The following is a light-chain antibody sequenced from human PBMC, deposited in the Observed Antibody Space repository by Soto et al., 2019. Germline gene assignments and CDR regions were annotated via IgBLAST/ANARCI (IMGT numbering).Light chain of an antibody. CDR1: QSISSY. CDR2: AAS. J-gene: IGKJ4*01. Sequence: DIQMTQSPSSLSASVGDRVTITCRASQSISSYLNWYQQKPGKAPKLLIYAASSLQSGVPSRFSDSGSGTDVTLTISILQPEDFATYYCQQSYSTPPTFGGGTKVEIK. CDR3: QQSYSTPPT. V-gene: IGKV1-39*01.